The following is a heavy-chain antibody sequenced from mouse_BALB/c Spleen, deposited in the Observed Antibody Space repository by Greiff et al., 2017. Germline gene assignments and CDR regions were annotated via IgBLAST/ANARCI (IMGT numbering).Heavy chain of an antibody. Sequence: EVQGVESGGDLVKPGGSLKLSCAASGFTFSSYGMSWVRQTPDKRLEWVATISSGGSYTYYPDSVKGRFTISRDNAKNTLYLQMSSLKSEDTAMYYCARHGATVVARVDYFDYWGQGTTLTVSS. D-gene: IGHD1-1*01. V-gene: IGHV5-6*01. CDR2: ISSGGSYT. J-gene: IGHJ2*01. CDR3: ARHGATVVARVDYFDY. CDR1: GFTFSSYG.